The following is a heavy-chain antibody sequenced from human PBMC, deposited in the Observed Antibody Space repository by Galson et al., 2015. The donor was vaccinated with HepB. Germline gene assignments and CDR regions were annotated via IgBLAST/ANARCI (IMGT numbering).Heavy chain of an antibody. CDR3: VRGLGTTGLKY. Sequence: CAISGDSVSSNRTAWNWIRQSPSRGLGWLGRTYYVSRWNTEYPISVKSRISIKPDISKNQFSLQLNSVTPDDTAVYYCVRGLGTTGLKYWGLGTLVTVSS. J-gene: IGHJ4*02. V-gene: IGHV6-1*01. CDR1: GDSVSSNRTA. D-gene: IGHD1-7*01. CDR2: TYYVSRWNT.